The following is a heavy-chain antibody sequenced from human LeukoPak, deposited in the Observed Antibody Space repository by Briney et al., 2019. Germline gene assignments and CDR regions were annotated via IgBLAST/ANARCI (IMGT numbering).Heavy chain of an antibody. CDR2: ISGSGSST. V-gene: IGHV3-23*01. Sequence: TGGSLRLSCAASGFTFSRYAMSWVRQAPGKGLEWVSAISGSGSSTYYADSVKGRFTISRDNSKNTLYLQMNSLRAEDTAVYYCAKVWGKNHDFWSGYSTYYFDYWGQGTLVTVSS. J-gene: IGHJ4*02. D-gene: IGHD3-3*01. CDR1: GFTFSRYA. CDR3: AKVWGKNHDFWSGYSTYYFDY.